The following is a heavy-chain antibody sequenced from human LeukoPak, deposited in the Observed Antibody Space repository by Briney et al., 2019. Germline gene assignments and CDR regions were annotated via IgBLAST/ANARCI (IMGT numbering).Heavy chain of an antibody. CDR3: ARDMTGSHNWFDP. D-gene: IGHD3-9*01. J-gene: IGHJ5*02. V-gene: IGHV3-30*04. CDR1: GFTFSSYA. CDR2: ISYDGSNK. Sequence: GGSVRLSCAASGFTFSSYAMHWVRQAPGKELEWVAVISYDGSNKYYADSVKGRFTISRDNSKNTLYLQMNSLRAEDTAVYYCARDMTGSHNWFDPWGQGTLVTVSS.